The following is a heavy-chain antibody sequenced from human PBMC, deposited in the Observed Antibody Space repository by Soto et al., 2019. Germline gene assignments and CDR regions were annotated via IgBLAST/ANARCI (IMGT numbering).Heavy chain of an antibody. CDR1: GYTFTSYG. CDR2: ISAYNGNT. J-gene: IGHJ5*02. D-gene: IGHD3-9*01. CDR3: ARVLRAKYDFDP. V-gene: IGHV1-18*01. Sequence: ASVKVSCKASGYTFTSYGISWVRQAPGQGLEWMGWISAYNGNTNYAQKLRGRVTMTTDTSTSTAYMELRSLRSDDTAVYYCARVLRAKYDFDPWGQGTLVTVSS.